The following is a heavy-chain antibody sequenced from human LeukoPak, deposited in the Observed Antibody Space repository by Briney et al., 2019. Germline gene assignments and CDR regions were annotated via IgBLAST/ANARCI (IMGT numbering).Heavy chain of an antibody. Sequence: SETLSLTCTVSGGSISSYYWSWIRQPPGKGLEWIGYIYYSGSTNYNPSLKSRVTISVDTSKNQFSLRLSSVTAADTAVYYCARVPNITIFGVARLEPSWAFDIWGQGTMVTVSS. J-gene: IGHJ3*02. CDR2: IYYSGST. V-gene: IGHV4-59*01. CDR1: GGSISSYY. D-gene: IGHD3-3*01. CDR3: ARVPNITIFGVARLEPSWAFDI.